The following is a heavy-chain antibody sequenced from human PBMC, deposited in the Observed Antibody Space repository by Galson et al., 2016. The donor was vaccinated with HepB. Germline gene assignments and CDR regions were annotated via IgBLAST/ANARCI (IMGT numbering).Heavy chain of an antibody. CDR2: MNPSSGNT. Sequence: SVKVSCKASGYTFTNYDINWVRQATGQGLEWMGWMNPSSGNTGYAQKFQGRITMTRNTSISTAHMELSSLRSEDTAVYYCARWAGYYLDSWGQGTLVTVSS. J-gene: IGHJ4*02. CDR3: ARWAGYYLDS. CDR1: GYTFTNYD. D-gene: IGHD6-25*01. V-gene: IGHV1-8*01.